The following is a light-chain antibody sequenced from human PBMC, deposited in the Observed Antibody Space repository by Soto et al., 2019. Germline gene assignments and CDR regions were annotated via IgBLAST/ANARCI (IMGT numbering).Light chain of an antibody. CDR3: QQFFTTPWT. CDR2: WAS. J-gene: IGKJ1*01. V-gene: IGKV4-1*01. Sequence: DIVMTQSPDSLAVSLGERATIDCKSCQTVLYISNNKNYLAWYQQKPGQPPKLLIYWASTRESGVPDRFSGSGSATDFTLTISSLQEEDVAVYYCQQFFTTPWTFGRGTKVEIK. CDR1: QTVLYISNNKNY.